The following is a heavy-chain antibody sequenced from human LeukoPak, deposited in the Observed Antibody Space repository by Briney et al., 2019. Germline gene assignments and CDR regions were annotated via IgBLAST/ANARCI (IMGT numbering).Heavy chain of an antibody. J-gene: IGHJ5*02. CDR1: GFTFSDYA. D-gene: IGHD1-26*01. Sequence: GGSLRLSCAASGFTFSDYAMTWVRQAPGKGLEWVSVIYSGGSTYYADSVKGRFTISRDNSKNTLYLQMNSLRAEDTAVYYCAREATRESWFDPWGQGTLVTVSS. V-gene: IGHV3-53*01. CDR3: AREATRESWFDP. CDR2: IYSGGST.